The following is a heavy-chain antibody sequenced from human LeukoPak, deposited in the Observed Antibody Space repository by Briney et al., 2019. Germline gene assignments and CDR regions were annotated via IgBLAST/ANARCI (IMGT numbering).Heavy chain of an antibody. Sequence: SEALSLTCTVSGGSISSYYWSWIRQPPGKGLEWIGYIYYSGSTNYNPSLKGRVTMTVDTSKNQFSLNLSSVTAADTAVYYCARGRGSSWYYFDSWGQGTLVTVSS. CDR1: GGSISSYY. CDR2: IYYSGST. J-gene: IGHJ4*02. D-gene: IGHD6-13*01. CDR3: ARGRGSSWYYFDS. V-gene: IGHV4-59*12.